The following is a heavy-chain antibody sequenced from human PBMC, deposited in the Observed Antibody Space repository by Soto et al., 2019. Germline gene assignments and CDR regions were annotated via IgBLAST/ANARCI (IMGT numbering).Heavy chain of an antibody. CDR3: ARASRVGAPPGGYYYGMDV. D-gene: IGHD1-26*01. CDR2: INPNSGGT. J-gene: IGHJ6*02. Sequence: ASVKVSCKASGYTFTGYYMHWVRQAPGQGLEWMGWINPNSGGTNYAQKFQGWVTMTRDTSISTAYMELSRLRSDDTAVYYCARASRVGAPPGGYYYGMDVWGQGTTVTVSS. CDR1: GYTFTGYY. V-gene: IGHV1-2*04.